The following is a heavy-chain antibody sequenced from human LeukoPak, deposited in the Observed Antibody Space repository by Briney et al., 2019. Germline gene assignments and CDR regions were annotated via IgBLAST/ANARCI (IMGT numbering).Heavy chain of an antibody. D-gene: IGHD3-3*01. CDR3: ARPLGGYYIDC. V-gene: IGHV3-11*01. CDR2: ISRGGNTI. J-gene: IGHJ4*02. CDR1: GFTFSDNY. Sequence: GGSLRLSCAASGFTFSDNYMSWVRQAPGKGLEWISYISRGGNTIYYADSVNVRFTISSDKAKNSLYLQMDSLRAEDTAVYSCARPLGGYYIDCWGQGTLVTVSS.